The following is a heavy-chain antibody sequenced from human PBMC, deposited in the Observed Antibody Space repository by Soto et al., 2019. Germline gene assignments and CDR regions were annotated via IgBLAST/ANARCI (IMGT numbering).Heavy chain of an antibody. D-gene: IGHD2-21*02. J-gene: IGHJ3*02. CDR1: GGSISSSSYY. CDR2: IYYSGST. Sequence: SETLSLTCTVSGGSISSSSYYWGWIRQPPGKGLEWIGSIYYSGSTYYNPSLNSRVTISVDTSKNQFSLKLSSVTAADTAVYYCARKSKVVTANQDAFDIWGQGTMVTVSS. CDR3: ARKSKVVTANQDAFDI. V-gene: IGHV4-39*01.